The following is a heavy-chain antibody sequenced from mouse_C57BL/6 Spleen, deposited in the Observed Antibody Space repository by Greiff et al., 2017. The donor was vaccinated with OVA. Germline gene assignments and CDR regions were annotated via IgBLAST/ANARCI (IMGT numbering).Heavy chain of an antibody. V-gene: IGHV3-6*01. CDR2: ISYDGSN. J-gene: IGHJ2*01. CDR1: GYSITSGYY. D-gene: IGHD2-3*01. Sequence: VQLKESGPGLVKPSQSLSLTCSVTGYSITSGYYWNWIRQFPGNKLEWMGYISYDGSNNYNPSLKNRISITRDTSKNQFFLKLNSVTTEDTATYYCARAGDGYYDWGQGTTLTVSS. CDR3: ARAGDGYYD.